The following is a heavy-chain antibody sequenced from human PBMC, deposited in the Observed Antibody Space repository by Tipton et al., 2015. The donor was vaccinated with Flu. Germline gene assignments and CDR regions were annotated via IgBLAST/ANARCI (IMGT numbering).Heavy chain of an antibody. Sequence: SLRLSCTGSGFIFSDYYMGWIRQAPGKGPEWVSYLGCTDGVVYYADSVKGRFTISRDNAANSVFLQMDSLTAEDTGVYYCARRVGTTYYYYYSLDVWGPGTTVTVS. D-gene: IGHD1-26*01. V-gene: IGHV3-11*01. CDR2: LGCTDGVV. J-gene: IGHJ6*02. CDR1: GFIFSDYY. CDR3: ARRVGTTYYYYYSLDV.